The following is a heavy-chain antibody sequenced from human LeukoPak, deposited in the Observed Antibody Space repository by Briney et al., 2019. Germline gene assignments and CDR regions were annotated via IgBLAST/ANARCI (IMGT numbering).Heavy chain of an antibody. CDR1: GGSISSYY. CDR3: ARHGFDTGNFQAHFDC. J-gene: IGHJ4*02. V-gene: IGHV4-59*08. D-gene: IGHD3-9*01. Sequence: SETLSLTCTVSGGSISSYYWSWIRQPPGKGLEWIWYIYYSGSTNYNPSLTGRVTVSVDTSNNQFSLRLTSVTAADTAVYYCARHGFDTGNFQAHFDCWGQGTLVTVSS. CDR2: IYYSGST.